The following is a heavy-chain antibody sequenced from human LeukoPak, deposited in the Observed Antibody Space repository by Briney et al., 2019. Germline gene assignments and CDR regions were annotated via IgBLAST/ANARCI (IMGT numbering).Heavy chain of an antibody. V-gene: IGHV3-23*01. Sequence: GGSLRLSCAASGFTFSSYVTSWVRQAPGKGLEWVSAINGRGDSTFYADSVKGQFTISRDNSKSTVYLQMNSLRADDTAVYYCAKERQTGDYFTSDFWGQGTLVTVSS. D-gene: IGHD4-17*01. CDR3: AKERQTGDYFTSDF. CDR1: GFTFSSYV. J-gene: IGHJ4*02. CDR2: INGRGDST.